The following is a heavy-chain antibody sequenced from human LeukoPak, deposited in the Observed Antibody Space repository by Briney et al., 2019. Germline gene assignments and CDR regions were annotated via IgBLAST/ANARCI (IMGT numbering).Heavy chain of an antibody. Sequence: PGGSLRLSCAASGFTFDDYAMHWVRQAPGKGLEWVSGISWNSGSIGYADSVRGRFTISRDNAKNSLYLQMNSLRAEDTALYYCAKDMFGSSWYAAVSDYWGQGTLVTVSS. CDR1: GFTFDDYA. J-gene: IGHJ4*02. CDR2: ISWNSGSI. V-gene: IGHV3-9*01. CDR3: AKDMFGSSWYAAVSDY. D-gene: IGHD6-13*01.